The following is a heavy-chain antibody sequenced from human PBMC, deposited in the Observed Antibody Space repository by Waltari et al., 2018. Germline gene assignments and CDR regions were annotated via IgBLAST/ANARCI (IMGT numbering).Heavy chain of an antibody. V-gene: IGHV1-8*02. D-gene: IGHD5-12*01. CDR2: MNPDRGNS. Sequence: QVQLVQSGAEVKKPGASVKVACTASGYTFKNYDITWVRQAPGQGLEWMGWMNPDRGNSNPGQRFRGRVAMTSDTSENTAYMELSRLTFEDTAVYYCARAIRNQLLSEFWGQGTLVAVSS. CDR3: ARAIRNQLLSEF. CDR1: GYTFKNYD. J-gene: IGHJ1*01.